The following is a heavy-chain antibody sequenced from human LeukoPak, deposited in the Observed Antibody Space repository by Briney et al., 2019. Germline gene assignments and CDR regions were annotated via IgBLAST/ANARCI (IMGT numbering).Heavy chain of an antibody. Sequence: ASVKVSCKASGYTFTGYYMHWVRQAPGQGLEWMGWINPNSGGTNYAQKFQGRVTMTRDTSISTAYLELSRLRSDDTAVYYCARVHVRGGYYQPYNYWGQGTLVTVSS. J-gene: IGHJ4*02. CDR3: ARVHVRGGYYQPYNY. V-gene: IGHV1-2*02. D-gene: IGHD3-22*01. CDR1: GYTFTGYY. CDR2: INPNSGGT.